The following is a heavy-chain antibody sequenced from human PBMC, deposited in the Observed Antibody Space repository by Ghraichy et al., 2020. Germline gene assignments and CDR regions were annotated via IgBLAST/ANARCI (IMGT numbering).Heavy chain of an antibody. D-gene: IGHD3-22*01. Sequence: GESLNISCAASGFTFSDYYMSWIRQAPGKGLEWVSYISSSSSYTNYADSVKGRFTISRDNAKNSLYLQMNSLRAEDTAVYYCARDKEGFYYDSSGYHHLYYFDYWGQGTLVTVSS. J-gene: IGHJ4*02. CDR3: ARDKEGFYYDSSGYHHLYYFDY. CDR2: ISSSSSYT. CDR1: GFTFSDYY. V-gene: IGHV3-11*06.